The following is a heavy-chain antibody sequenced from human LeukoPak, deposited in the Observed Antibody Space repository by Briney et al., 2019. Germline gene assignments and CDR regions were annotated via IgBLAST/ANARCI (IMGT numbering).Heavy chain of an antibody. V-gene: IGHV4-34*01. CDR1: GGSFSGYY. J-gene: IGHJ6*02. CDR3: ARDFTSSTSLYYYYYYGMDV. Sequence: PSETLSLTCAVYGGSFSGYYWSWIRQPPGKGLEWIGEINHSGSTNYNPSLKSRVTISVDTSKNQFSLKLSSVTAADTAVYYCARDFTSSTSLYYYYYYGMDVWGQGTTVTVSS. D-gene: IGHD2-2*01. CDR2: INHSGST.